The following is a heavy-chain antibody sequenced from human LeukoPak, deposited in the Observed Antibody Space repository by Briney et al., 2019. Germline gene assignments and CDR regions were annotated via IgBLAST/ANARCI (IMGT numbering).Heavy chain of an antibody. CDR3: ARDGYSGYGFLDV. Sequence: PGGSLRLSCAASGFTFSGHYMDWVRQAPGKGLEWVGRTRNKANSYTTEYAASVKGRFTISRDDSKNSLYLQMNSLKTEDTAVYYCARDGYSGYGFLDVWGKGTTVTVSS. V-gene: IGHV3-72*01. CDR2: TRNKANSYTT. J-gene: IGHJ6*04. D-gene: IGHD5-12*01. CDR1: GFTFSGHY.